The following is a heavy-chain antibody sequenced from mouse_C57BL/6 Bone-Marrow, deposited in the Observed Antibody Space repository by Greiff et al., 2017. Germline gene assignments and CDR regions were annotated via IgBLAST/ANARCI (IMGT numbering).Heavy chain of an antibody. CDR3: ARAYYTAGWYFDV. D-gene: IGHD2-12*01. CDR1: GYTFTGYW. CDR2: ILPGSGST. J-gene: IGHJ1*03. V-gene: IGHV1-9*01. Sequence: QVQLQQSGAELMKPGASVKLSCKATGYTFTGYWIEWVKQRPGHGLEWIGEILPGSGSTNYNEKFKGKATFTADTSSNTDYMQLSSLTTEASAIYYCARAYYTAGWYFDVWGTGTTVTVSS.